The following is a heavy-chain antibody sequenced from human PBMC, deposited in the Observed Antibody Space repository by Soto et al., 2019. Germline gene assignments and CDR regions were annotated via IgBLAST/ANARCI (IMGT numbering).Heavy chain of an antibody. CDR1: GGSISSGGYY. CDR2: IYYSGST. CDR3: ARLGYYASSGYNAFGI. V-gene: IGHV4-31*03. Sequence: QVQLQESGPGLVKPSQTLSLTCTVSGGSISSGGYYWSWIRQHPGKGLEWIGYIYYSGSTYYSPSLKSRVTTSEDTAQYLSTLKLSSLNSVDTAVYYSARLGYYASSGYNAFGIWGQGTMVTVSS. J-gene: IGHJ3*02. D-gene: IGHD3-22*01.